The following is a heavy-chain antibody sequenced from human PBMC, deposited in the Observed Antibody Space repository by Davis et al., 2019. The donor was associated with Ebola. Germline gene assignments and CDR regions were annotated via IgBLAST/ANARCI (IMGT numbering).Heavy chain of an antibody. J-gene: IGHJ5*02. CDR2: MFYNGDT. Sequence: GSLRLSCSVSGGSINSFLWTWIRQPPGKGLEWVGCMFYNGDTKYNPALESRVTISVDTSKNQFSLQLNSVTAADTAVYFCARTRVTLSTRTFDTWGQGIPATVSS. D-gene: IGHD2/OR15-2a*01. CDR3: ARTRVTLSTRTFDT. CDR1: GGSINSFL. V-gene: IGHV4-59*12.